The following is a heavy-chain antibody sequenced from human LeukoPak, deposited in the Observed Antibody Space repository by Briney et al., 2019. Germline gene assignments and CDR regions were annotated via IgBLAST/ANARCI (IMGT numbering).Heavy chain of an antibody. CDR3: ARGLGRELDGAFDI. Sequence: PGGSLRLSCAASGFIVSSNYMSWVRQAPGKGLEWVSVMYSRGRTYYADSVKGRFTISRDNSRNTLYPQMNSLRAEDTAVYYCARGLGRELDGAFDIWGQGTMVTVS. CDR2: MYSRGRT. J-gene: IGHJ3*02. V-gene: IGHV3-53*01. D-gene: IGHD3-10*01. CDR1: GFIVSSNY.